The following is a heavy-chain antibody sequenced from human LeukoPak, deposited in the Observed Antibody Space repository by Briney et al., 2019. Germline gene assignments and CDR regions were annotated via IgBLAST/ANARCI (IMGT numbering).Heavy chain of an antibody. D-gene: IGHD3-3*01. CDR1: GGSFSGYY. CDR2: INHSGST. J-gene: IGHJ4*02. V-gene: IGHV4-34*01. Sequence: SETLSLTCAVYGGSFSGYYWSWIRQPPGKGLEWIGEINHSGSTNYNPSLKSRVTISVDTSKNQFSLKLSSVTAADTAVYYCASQNYDFWTGYPDYWGQGTLVTVSS. CDR3: ASQNYDFWTGYPDY.